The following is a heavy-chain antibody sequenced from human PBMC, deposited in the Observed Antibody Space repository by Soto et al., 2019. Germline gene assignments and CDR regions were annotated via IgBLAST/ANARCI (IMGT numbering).Heavy chain of an antibody. J-gene: IGHJ5*02. V-gene: IGHV4-39*01. CDR3: TRQYNWNDNYYDP. CDR2: SYYSGTT. Sequence: ETLSLTCTVSGNSISVHSYYWTWIRQPPGKGLEWFWSSYYSGTTYFNPSLKSRASISVDTSKNEFSLSMSCVDAADRAVYYCTRQYNWNDNYYDPWGPGVLVTVSS. D-gene: IGHD1-20*01. CDR1: GNSISVHSYY.